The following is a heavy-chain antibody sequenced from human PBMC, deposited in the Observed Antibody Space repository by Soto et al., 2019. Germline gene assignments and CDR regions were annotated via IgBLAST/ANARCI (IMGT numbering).Heavy chain of an antibody. J-gene: IGHJ3*02. Sequence: EVQLLESGGGLVQPGGSLRLFCAASGFTFSSYAMSWVRQAPGKGLEWVSAISGSGGSTYYADSVKGRFTISRDNSKNTLYLQMNSLRAEDTAVYYCAKSCSGWYDAFDIWGQGTMVTVSS. CDR2: ISGSGGST. CDR3: AKSCSGWYDAFDI. CDR1: GFTFSSYA. D-gene: IGHD6-19*01. V-gene: IGHV3-23*01.